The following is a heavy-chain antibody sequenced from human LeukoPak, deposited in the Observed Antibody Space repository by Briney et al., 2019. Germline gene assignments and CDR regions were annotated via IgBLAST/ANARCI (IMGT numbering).Heavy chain of an antibody. V-gene: IGHV3-48*01. J-gene: IGHJ4*02. Sequence: PGGSLRLSCAASGHNFSTYTMNWGRQAPGKGLEWLSYITSSSNSIYYADSVKGRFTISRENAKNSLYLQMNCLRSEDTVLYYCARASSGYGFYSNYWGQGTLVTVSS. CDR2: ITSSSNSI. D-gene: IGHD3-22*01. CDR1: GHNFSTYT. CDR3: ARASSGYGFYSNY.